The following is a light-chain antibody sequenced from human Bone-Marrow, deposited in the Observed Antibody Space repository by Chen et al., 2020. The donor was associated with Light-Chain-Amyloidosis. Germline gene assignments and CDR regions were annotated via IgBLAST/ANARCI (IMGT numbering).Light chain of an antibody. CDR2: DAS. V-gene: IGKV3-11*01. CDR1: QSVNRY. CDR3: QQYGDRPPIT. Sequence: EVVFTQSPATLSLSPGDRATLSCRASQSVNRYLAWYQQRPGQAPRLLVFDASDRATGVPARFSGSGSGTDFSLTISSLESEDFAVYYCQQYGDRPPITFGQGTRLEIK. J-gene: IGKJ5*01.